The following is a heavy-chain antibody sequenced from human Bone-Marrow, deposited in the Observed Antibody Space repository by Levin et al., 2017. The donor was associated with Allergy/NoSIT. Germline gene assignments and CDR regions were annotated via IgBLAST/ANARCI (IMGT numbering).Heavy chain of an antibody. D-gene: IGHD3-3*01. CDR3: AKASCHCITIFGVVIIRAPLDYYYGMDV. CDR1: GFTFSSYG. V-gene: IGHV3-30*18. Sequence: PGGSLRLSCAASGFTFSSYGMHWVRQAPGKGLEWVAVISYDGSNKYYADSVKGRFTISRDNSKNTLYLQMNSLRAEDTAVYYCAKASCHCITIFGVVIIRAPLDYYYGMDVWGQGTTVTVSS. J-gene: IGHJ6*02. CDR2: ISYDGSNK.